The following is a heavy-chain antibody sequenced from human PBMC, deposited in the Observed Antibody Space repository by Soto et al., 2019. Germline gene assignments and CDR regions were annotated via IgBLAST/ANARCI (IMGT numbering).Heavy chain of an antibody. V-gene: IGHV3-11*06. CDR3: ASASADGQWPFYFDY. D-gene: IGHD6-19*01. J-gene: IGHJ4*02. CDR1: GFTFSDYY. CDR2: ISSSSSYT. Sequence: PGGSLRLSCAASGFTFSDYYMSWIRQAPGKGLEWVSYISSSSSYTNYADSVKGRFTISRDNAKNSLYLQMNSLRAEDTAVYYCASASADGQWPFYFDYWGQGTLVTVSS.